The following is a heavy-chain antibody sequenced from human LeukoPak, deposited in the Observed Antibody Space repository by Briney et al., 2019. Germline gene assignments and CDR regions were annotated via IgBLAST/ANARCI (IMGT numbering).Heavy chain of an antibody. CDR1: GFTVSTNY. J-gene: IGHJ2*01. CDR2: LYSGGDI. D-gene: IGHD3-10*01. Sequence: GSLRLSCAVSGFTVSTNYMSWVRQAPGKGLEWVSILYSGGDIYYADSVKGRFTISRDNSRNTLYLQMNTLRVEDSAVYYCARDRAPPTSWYFDLWGRGTLVTVSS. CDR3: ARDRAPPTSWYFDL. V-gene: IGHV3-53*01.